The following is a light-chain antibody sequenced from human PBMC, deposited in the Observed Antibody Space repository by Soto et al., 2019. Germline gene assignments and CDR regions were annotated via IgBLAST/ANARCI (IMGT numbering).Light chain of an antibody. Sequence: QSALTQPASVSGSPGQSITISCAGTMRDVGAYNLVSWYQQHPGRAPQLIIYEVRNRPSGISFRFSGSKSGNTASLTISGLQAEDEADYYCTSYTSKSSLIFGRGTKVTVL. CDR1: MRDVGAYNL. CDR3: TSYTSKSSLI. J-gene: IGLJ2*01. CDR2: EVR. V-gene: IGLV2-14*01.